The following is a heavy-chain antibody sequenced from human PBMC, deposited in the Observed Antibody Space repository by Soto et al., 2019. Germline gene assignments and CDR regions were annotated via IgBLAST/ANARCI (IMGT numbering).Heavy chain of an antibody. Sequence: QVQLQESGPGLVKPSETLSLTCTVSGGSISSYYWSWIRQPPGKGLEWIGYIYYSGSTNYNPSLKSRVTLSVDTSKNQFSLKLSSVTAADTAVYYCARHISSGWYYFDYWGQGTLVTVSS. J-gene: IGHJ4*02. D-gene: IGHD6-19*01. V-gene: IGHV4-59*08. CDR2: IYYSGST. CDR3: ARHISSGWYYFDY. CDR1: GGSISSYY.